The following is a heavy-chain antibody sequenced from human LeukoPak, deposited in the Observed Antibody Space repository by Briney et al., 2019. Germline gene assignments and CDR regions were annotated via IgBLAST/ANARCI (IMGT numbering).Heavy chain of an antibody. V-gene: IGHV3-21*01. CDR3: AKLRSAQLRYFDVDY. CDR2: ISSSSSHI. D-gene: IGHD5-24*01. Sequence: GGSLRLSCAASGFTFSTREMNWVRQAPGKELEWVSSISSSSSHIYYGDSVKGRFTISRDNAKNSLYLQMDSLRAEDTAVYFCAKLRSAQLRYFDVDYWGQGTLVTVSS. CDR1: GFTFSTRE. J-gene: IGHJ4*02.